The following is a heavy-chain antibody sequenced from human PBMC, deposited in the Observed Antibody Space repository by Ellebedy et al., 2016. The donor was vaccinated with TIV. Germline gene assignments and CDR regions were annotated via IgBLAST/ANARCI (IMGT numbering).Heavy chain of an antibody. V-gene: IGHV4-4*02. CDR2: VYHSGHT. CDR3: ARDWTRGGGYFASWFDP. CDR1: GGSINSDNW. J-gene: IGHJ5*02. D-gene: IGHD2/OR15-2a*01. Sequence: SQTLSLTCGVSGGSINSDNWSWVRQSPGRGLEWIGEVYHSGHTNYNPSLRSRVSISVDKSKSQFSLRLRSMTAADTAMYYCARDWTRGGGYFASWFDPWGQGTPVTVSS.